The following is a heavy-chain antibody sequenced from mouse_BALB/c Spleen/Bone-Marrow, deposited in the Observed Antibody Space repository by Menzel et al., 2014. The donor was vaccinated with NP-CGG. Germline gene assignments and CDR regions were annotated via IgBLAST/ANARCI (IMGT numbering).Heavy chain of an antibody. CDR3: ARGGIYYGSSSFAY. J-gene: IGHJ3*01. CDR2: ISTYSGNT. D-gene: IGHD1-1*01. Sequence: QVHVKQSGPELVRPGVSVKISCKGSGYTFTDYAMHWVKQSHAKSLEWIGVISTYSGNTNYNQKFKGKATMTVDKSSSTAYTELARLTSEDSAIYYCARGGIYYGSSSFAYWGQGTLVTVSA. CDR1: GYTFTDYA. V-gene: IGHV1-67*01.